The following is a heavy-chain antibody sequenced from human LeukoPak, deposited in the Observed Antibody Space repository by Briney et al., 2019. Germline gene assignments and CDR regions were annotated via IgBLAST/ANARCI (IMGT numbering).Heavy chain of an antibody. CDR1: GFTFRDSA. CDR3: ARGFIAARRPFDY. V-gene: IGHV3-7*04. D-gene: IGHD6-6*01. Sequence: PGGSLRLSCAASGFTFRDSAMSWVRQAPGKGLEWVANIKQDGSEKYYVDSVKGRFTISRDNAKNSLYLQMNSLRAEDTAVYYCARGFIAARRPFDYWGQGTLVTVSS. J-gene: IGHJ4*02. CDR2: IKQDGSEK.